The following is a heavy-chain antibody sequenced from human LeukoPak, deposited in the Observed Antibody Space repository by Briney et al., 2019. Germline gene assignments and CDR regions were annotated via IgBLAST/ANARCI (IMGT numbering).Heavy chain of an antibody. V-gene: IGHV5-51*01. CDR2: LYAGDSDT. CDR1: GYSFTSYW. D-gene: IGHD6-13*01. J-gene: IGHJ6*03. Sequence: GESLQICCKGSGYSFTSYWIGCGRPMPGKGLGWVGILYAGDSDTRYSPSFQGRVTIAAHKSIRTAYLQWSSLKASDTAMYYCERHVGAAAGLGNYYYYMDVWGKGTTVTVSS. CDR3: ERHVGAAAGLGNYYYYMDV.